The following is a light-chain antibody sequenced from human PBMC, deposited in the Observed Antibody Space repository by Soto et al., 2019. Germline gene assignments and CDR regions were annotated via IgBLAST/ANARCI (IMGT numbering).Light chain of an antibody. Sequence: QSALTQPASVSGSPGQSITISCTGTSTDIGAYNYVSWYQQHPGKAPKLLIYEVTNRPSGVSNRFSGSKSGNTASLTISGLQAEDEANYYCNSYTTLSNRGFGNGTKVTVL. CDR1: STDIGAYNY. CDR3: NSYTTLSNRG. CDR2: EVT. V-gene: IGLV2-14*01. J-gene: IGLJ1*01.